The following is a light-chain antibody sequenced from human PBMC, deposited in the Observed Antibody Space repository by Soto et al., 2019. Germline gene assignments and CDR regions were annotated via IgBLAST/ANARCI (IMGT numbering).Light chain of an antibody. V-gene: IGLV1-44*01. Sequence: QSVLTQPPSASGTPGQRVTISCSGASSNGGSNTIDWYRQFPGTAPQLLIYSDVQRPSRVPDRFSGSRSGASASLAISGLQSEDEAVYFCATWDDSLNGVIFGGGTKVTVL. J-gene: IGLJ2*01. CDR2: SDV. CDR3: ATWDDSLNGVI. CDR1: SSNGGSNT.